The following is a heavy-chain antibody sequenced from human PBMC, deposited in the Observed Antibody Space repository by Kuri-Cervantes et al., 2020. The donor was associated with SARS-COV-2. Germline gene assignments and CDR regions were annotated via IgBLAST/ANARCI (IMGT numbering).Heavy chain of an antibody. CDR2: IYTGGST. CDR3: ASEGCHSANCYVDWFDP. CDR1: GGSISSGRNY. D-gene: IGHD2-2*01. Sequence: SETLSLTCTVSGGSISSGRNYWNWVRQPAGKGLQWIGRIYTGGSTSYSPSLRHRVTISMDTSKNQFSLRLSSVTAADTAVYYCASEGCHSANCYVDWFDPWGQGALVTVSS. V-gene: IGHV4-61*02. J-gene: IGHJ5*02.